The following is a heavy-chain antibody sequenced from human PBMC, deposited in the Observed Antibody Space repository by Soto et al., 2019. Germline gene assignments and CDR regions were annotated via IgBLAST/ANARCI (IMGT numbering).Heavy chain of an antibody. CDR1: GFTFSNAW. D-gene: IGHD6-6*01. CDR2: IKSKTDGGTT. Sequence: GGSLRLSCAASGFTFSNAWMSWVRQAPGKGLEWVGRIKSKTDGGTTDYAAPVKGRFTISRDDSKNTLYLQMNSLKTEDTAVYYRTSGSIAARQGYYYYMDVWGKGTTVTVSS. J-gene: IGHJ6*03. CDR3: TSGSIAARQGYYYYMDV. V-gene: IGHV3-15*01.